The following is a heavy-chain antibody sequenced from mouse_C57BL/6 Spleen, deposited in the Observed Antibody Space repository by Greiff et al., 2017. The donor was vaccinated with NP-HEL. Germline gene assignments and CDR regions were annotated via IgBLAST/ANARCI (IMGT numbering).Heavy chain of an antibody. V-gene: IGHV5-17*01. Sequence: EVQLVESGGGLVKPGGSLKLSCAASGFTFSDYGMHWVRQAPEKGLEWVAYISSGSSTIYYADTVKGRFTISRDNAKNTLFLQMTSLRSEDTAMYYCARRCGNYFWFAYWGQGTLVTVSA. D-gene: IGHD2-1*01. CDR2: ISSGSSTI. CDR1: GFTFSDYG. CDR3: ARRCGNYFWFAY. J-gene: IGHJ3*01.